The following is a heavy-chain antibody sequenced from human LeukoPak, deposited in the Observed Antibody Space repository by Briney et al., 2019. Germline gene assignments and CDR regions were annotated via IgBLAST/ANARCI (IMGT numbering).Heavy chain of an antibody. Sequence: KPGGSLRLSCAASGFSFSIYGMSWVRQAPGKGLEWVSFIYSGGNTHYSDSVKGRFTISRDNSKNTLYLQMNSLRAEDTAIYYCARRAGEYSHPYDYWGQGTLVTVSS. J-gene: IGHJ4*02. V-gene: IGHV3-23*05. CDR3: ARRAGEYSHPYDY. CDR1: GFSFSIYG. D-gene: IGHD2-15*01. CDR2: IYSGGNT.